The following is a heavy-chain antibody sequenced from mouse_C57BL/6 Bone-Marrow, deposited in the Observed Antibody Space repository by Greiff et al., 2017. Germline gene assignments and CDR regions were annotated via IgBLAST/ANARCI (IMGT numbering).Heavy chain of an antibody. CDR1: GFTFSSYG. CDR2: ISSGGSYT. J-gene: IGHJ4*01. D-gene: IGHD1-1*01. CDR3: AGGSILYYYAMDY. V-gene: IGHV5-6*01. Sequence: VQLKQSGGDLVKPGGSLKLSCAASGFTFSSYGMSWVRQTPDKRLEWVATISSGGSYTYYPDSVKGRFTISRDNAKNTLYLQMSSLKSEDTAMYYCAGGSILYYYAMDYWGQGTSVTVSS.